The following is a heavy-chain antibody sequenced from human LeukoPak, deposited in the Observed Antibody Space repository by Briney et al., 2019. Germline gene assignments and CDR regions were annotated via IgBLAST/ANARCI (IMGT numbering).Heavy chain of an antibody. CDR2: ISSSSSTI. J-gene: IGHJ4*02. Sequence: GGSLRLSCAASGFSFSSYWMNWVRQAPGKGLEWVSYISSSSSTIYYADSVKGRFTISRDNAKNSLYLQMNSLRDEDTAVYYCASLGYDYVWGSYRYPDYWGQGTLVTVSS. V-gene: IGHV3-48*02. CDR1: GFSFSSYW. D-gene: IGHD3-16*02. CDR3: ASLGYDYVWGSYRYPDY.